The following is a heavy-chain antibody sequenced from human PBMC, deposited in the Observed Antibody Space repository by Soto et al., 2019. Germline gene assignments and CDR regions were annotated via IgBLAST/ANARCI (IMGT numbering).Heavy chain of an antibody. Sequence: GGSLRLSCAASGLPFSSYAMSWVRQAPGKGLEWVSALSGIGGSTYYADSVKGLFTISRDNSKNTLYLQMNSLRAEDTAVDYCAKELSIAVAVDYWGQGTLVTV. V-gene: IGHV3-23*01. CDR3: AKELSIAVAVDY. CDR2: LSGIGGST. CDR1: GLPFSSYA. J-gene: IGHJ4*02. D-gene: IGHD6-19*01.